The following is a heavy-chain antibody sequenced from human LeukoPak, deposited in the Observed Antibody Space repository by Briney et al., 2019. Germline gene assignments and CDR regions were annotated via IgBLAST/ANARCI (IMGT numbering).Heavy chain of an antibody. D-gene: IGHD3-3*01. CDR3: AREAIWSGYVTLGY. V-gene: IGHV3-30*19. Sequence: GGSLRLSCAASGFTFSSYGMHWVRQAPGKGLEWVAVISYDGSNKYYADSVKGRFTISRDNSKNTLYLQMNSLRAEDTAVYYCAREAIWSGYVTLGYWGQGTLVTVSS. J-gene: IGHJ4*02. CDR1: GFTFSSYG. CDR2: ISYDGSNK.